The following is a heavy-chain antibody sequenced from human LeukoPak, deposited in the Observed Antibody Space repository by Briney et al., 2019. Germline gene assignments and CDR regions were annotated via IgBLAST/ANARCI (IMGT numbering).Heavy chain of an antibody. Sequence: PGGSLRLPCAASGFTFSIYAMHWVRQAPGKGLEYVSSISSHGGSTYYANSVKGRFTISRDNSKNTLFLQMGSLRTDDMGVYYCARASAAGIIPEIDYWGQGTLVTVSS. V-gene: IGHV3-64*01. CDR3: ARASAAGIIPEIDY. CDR1: GFTFSIYA. J-gene: IGHJ4*02. CDR2: ISSHGGST. D-gene: IGHD6-13*01.